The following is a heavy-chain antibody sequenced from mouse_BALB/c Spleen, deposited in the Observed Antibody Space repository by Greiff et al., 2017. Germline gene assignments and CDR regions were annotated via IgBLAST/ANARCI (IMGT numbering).Heavy chain of an antibody. J-gene: IGHJ3*01. CDR2: IWSGGST. CDR1: GFSLTSYG. V-gene: IGHV2-2*02. Sequence: VQLQQSGPGLVQPSQSLSITCTVSGFSLTSYGVHWVRQSPGKGLEWLGVIWSGGSTDYNAAFISRLSISKDNSKSQVFFKMNSLQANDTAIYYYAISTMITTWFAYWGQGTLVTVSA. CDR3: AISTMITTWFAY. D-gene: IGHD2-4*01.